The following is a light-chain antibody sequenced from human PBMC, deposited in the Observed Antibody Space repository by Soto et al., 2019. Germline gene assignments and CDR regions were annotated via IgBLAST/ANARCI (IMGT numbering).Light chain of an antibody. CDR3: QQSYSSTWT. CDR1: QSISVY. J-gene: IGKJ1*01. Sequence: DIQMTQSPSSLSASVGDRVTITCRASQSISVYLHWYQLQPGKAPKLLIYSASNLQTGVPSRFSGSGSGTDFTLTISSLQPEDFATYYCQQSYSSTWTFGQGTKVEIK. CDR2: SAS. V-gene: IGKV1-39*01.